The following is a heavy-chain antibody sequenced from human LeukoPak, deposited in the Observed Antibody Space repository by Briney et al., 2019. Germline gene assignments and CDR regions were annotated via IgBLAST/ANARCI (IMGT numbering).Heavy chain of an antibody. J-gene: IGHJ6*03. D-gene: IGHD4-11*01. Sequence: GESLKISCKGSGYSFTSYWIGWVRQMPGKGLERMGIIYPGDSDTRYSPSFQGQVTISADKSISTAYLQWSSLKASDTAMYYCARSWYSNYVWDPSYYYYMDVWGKGTTVTVSS. CDR2: IYPGDSDT. V-gene: IGHV5-51*01. CDR3: ARSWYSNYVWDPSYYYYMDV. CDR1: GYSFTSYW.